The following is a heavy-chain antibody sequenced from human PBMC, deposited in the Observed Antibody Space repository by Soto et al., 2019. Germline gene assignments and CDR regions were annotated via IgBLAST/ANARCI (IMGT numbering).Heavy chain of an antibody. V-gene: IGHV3-48*01. CDR1: GFTFRGYS. CDR2: ISGSSSTM. CDR3: ARDSTPGPVDP. J-gene: IGHJ4*02. Sequence: EVQLVESGGGLVQPGGSLRLSCVASGFTFRGYSMNWVRQAPGKGLEWVSYISGSSSTMYYADSVKGRFIISRDNAKNSLYLQMTCLRAEDTAVSYCARDSTPGPVDPWGQGTLVTVTS.